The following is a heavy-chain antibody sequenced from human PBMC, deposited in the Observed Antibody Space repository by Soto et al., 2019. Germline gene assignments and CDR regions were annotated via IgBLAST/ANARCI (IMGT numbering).Heavy chain of an antibody. Sequence: GGSLRLSCAASGFTFSSYSMNWVRQAPGKGLEWVSSISSSSSYIYYADSVKGRFTISRDNAKNSLYLQMNSLRAEDTAVYYCARDPQIQYCSGGSCYRSGPFDYWGQGTLVTVSS. V-gene: IGHV3-21*01. CDR2: ISSSSSYI. CDR3: ARDPQIQYCSGGSCYRSGPFDY. J-gene: IGHJ4*02. D-gene: IGHD2-15*01. CDR1: GFTFSSYS.